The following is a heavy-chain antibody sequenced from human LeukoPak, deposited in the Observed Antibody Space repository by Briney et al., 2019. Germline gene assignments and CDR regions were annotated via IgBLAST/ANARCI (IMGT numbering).Heavy chain of an antibody. CDR2: VNPNSGNT. V-gene: IGHV1-8*01. D-gene: IGHD2-15*01. CDR3: ASIPRKGSGGSNWFDP. J-gene: IGHJ5*02. Sequence: ASVKVSCKASGYTFISHDIKWVRQATGQGLEWMGWVNPNSGNTGYAQKFQGRVSVTTDASISTVYMELSSLRSDDTAVYYCASIPRKGSGGSNWFDPWGQGTLVTVSS. CDR1: GYTFISHD.